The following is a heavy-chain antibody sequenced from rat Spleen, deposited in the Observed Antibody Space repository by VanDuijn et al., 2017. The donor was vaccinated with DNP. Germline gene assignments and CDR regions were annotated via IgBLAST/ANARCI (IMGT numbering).Heavy chain of an antibody. CDR1: GFTFSNYG. CDR2: ISTGGGNT. Sequence: EVQLVESGGGLVQPGRSLKLSCAASGFTFSNYGMAWVRQAPTKGLEWVASISTGGGNTYYRDSLKGRFTISRDNAKSTLYLQMNSLRSEDMATYYCVRWNSGHFDYWGQGVMVTVSS. CDR3: VRWNSGHFDY. D-gene: IGHD4-3*01. J-gene: IGHJ2*01. V-gene: IGHV5S13*01.